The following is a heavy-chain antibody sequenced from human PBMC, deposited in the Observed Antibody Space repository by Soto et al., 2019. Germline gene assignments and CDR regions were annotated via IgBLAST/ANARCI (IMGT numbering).Heavy chain of an antibody. V-gene: IGHV4-39*01. J-gene: IGHJ5*02. Sequence: SDTLSLTCTVSSGSIISSNYYWAWIRQPPEKGLEWIATIYYSGSTYYSPSLKSRVTISVDTSKNQFSLRLASVTAADTAVYYCARLNKPGWFDPWGQGTLVTVSS. CDR2: IYYSGST. CDR1: SGSIISSNYY. CDR3: ARLNKPGWFDP.